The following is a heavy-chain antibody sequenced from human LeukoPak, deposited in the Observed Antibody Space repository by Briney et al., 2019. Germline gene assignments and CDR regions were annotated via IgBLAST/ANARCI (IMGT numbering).Heavy chain of an antibody. J-gene: IGHJ4*02. D-gene: IGHD3-22*01. CDR2: IWSDGSNK. CDR1: GFTFSGYG. V-gene: IGHV3-33*01. CDR3: VRGYYAGRGHHFEY. Sequence: SGKSLRLSCATSGFTFSGYGVHWVRQAPGKGLEWVTVIWSDGSNKYYADSVKGRFTISRDNSKNTLYLQMNSLRAEDTAVYYCVRGYYAGRGHHFEYWGQGTLVTVSS.